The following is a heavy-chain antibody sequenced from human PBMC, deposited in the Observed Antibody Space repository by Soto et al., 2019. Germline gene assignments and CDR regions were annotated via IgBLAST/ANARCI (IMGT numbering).Heavy chain of an antibody. Sequence: QVQLQQWGAGLLKPSETLSLTCAVYGGSFSGYYWSWIRQPPGKGLEWIGEINHSGSTNYNPSLKSRVTISVDTSKNQFSLKLSSVTAADTAVYYCARRPQWLDLEDAFDIWGQGTMVTVSS. CDR1: GGSFSGYY. CDR2: INHSGST. CDR3: ARRPQWLDLEDAFDI. J-gene: IGHJ3*02. V-gene: IGHV4-34*01. D-gene: IGHD6-19*01.